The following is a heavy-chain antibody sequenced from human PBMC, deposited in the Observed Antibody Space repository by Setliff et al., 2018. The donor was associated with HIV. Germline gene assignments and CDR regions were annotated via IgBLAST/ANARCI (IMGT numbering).Heavy chain of an antibody. CDR1: GLSVGDNY. J-gene: IGHJ4*02. D-gene: IGHD3-3*01. CDR2: IYPGGAS. V-gene: IGHV3-66*01. Sequence: GGSLRLSCVASGLSVGDNYVAWVRLAPGRGLEWVSVIYPGGASFYSDSVKGRFIISRDNAKNSLYLQMNSLTAEDTAVYYCARDVSWRVRTYIDYWGQGALVTVSS. CDR3: ARDVSWRVRTYIDY.